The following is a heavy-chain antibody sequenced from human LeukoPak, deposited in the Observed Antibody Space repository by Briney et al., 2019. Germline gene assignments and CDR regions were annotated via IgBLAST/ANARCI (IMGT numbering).Heavy chain of an antibody. D-gene: IGHD3-10*01. V-gene: IGHV3-66*01. CDR2: IYSGDTT. CDR1: GLTVSNNY. Sequence: GGSLRLSCAASGLTVSNNYMSWVRQAPGKGLEWVSVIYSGDTTYYADSVKGRFTISRDNSKTTLYLQMNSLRAEDTAVYYCARITMARGTHAFDIWGQGTMVTVSS. CDR3: ARITMARGTHAFDI. J-gene: IGHJ3*02.